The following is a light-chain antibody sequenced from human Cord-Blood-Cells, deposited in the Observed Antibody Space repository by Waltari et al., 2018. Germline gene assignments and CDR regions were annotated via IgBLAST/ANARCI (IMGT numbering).Light chain of an antibody. Sequence: QSVLTQPPSASGTPGQRVTIPCSGSSSNIGSHTVNWYQQLPGTAPKLLIYSNNRRPSGVPDRFSGSKSGTSASLAISGLQSEDEADYYCAAWDDSLNGYVFGTGTKVTVL. CDR2: SNN. CDR1: SSNIGSHT. J-gene: IGLJ1*01. V-gene: IGLV1-44*01. CDR3: AAWDDSLNGYV.